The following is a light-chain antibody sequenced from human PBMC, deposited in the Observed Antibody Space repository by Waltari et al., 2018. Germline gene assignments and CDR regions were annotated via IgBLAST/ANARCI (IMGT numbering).Light chain of an antibody. Sequence: QSVLTQPPSASGTPGQRVTISCSGSTSNIGSNTVNWYQQLPGTAHKLLIYTNNQRPSGVPDRFSGSKSGTSASLAISGLQSEDEADYYCAVWDDSLSGPGFGGGTKVTVL. J-gene: IGLJ3*02. CDR2: TNN. CDR1: TSNIGSNT. V-gene: IGLV1-44*01. CDR3: AVWDDSLSGPG.